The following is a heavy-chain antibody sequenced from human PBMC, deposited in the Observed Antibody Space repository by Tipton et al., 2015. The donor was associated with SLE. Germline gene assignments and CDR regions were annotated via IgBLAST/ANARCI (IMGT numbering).Heavy chain of an antibody. J-gene: IGHJ3*02. D-gene: IGHD4-23*01. V-gene: IGHV4-31*03. CDR2: IFYSGIT. CDR3: ARGSLVLPTVAGDVDAFDI. CDR1: GVSINNGYYY. Sequence: TLSLTCSVSGVSINNGYYYWSWIRQHPGRGLEWIGSIFYSGITYYNPSLKIRVVISVDTSANEVSLKLTSVTGADTALYYCARGSLVLPTVAGDVDAFDIWGQGTAVNVSS.